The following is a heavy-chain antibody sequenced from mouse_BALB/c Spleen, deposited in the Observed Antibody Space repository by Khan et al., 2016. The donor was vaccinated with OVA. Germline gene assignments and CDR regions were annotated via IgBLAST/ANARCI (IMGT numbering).Heavy chain of an antibody. V-gene: IGHV1-63*01. Sequence: QVQLQQSGTELVRPGTSVKISCKASGYAFTNYWLGWVKQRPGHGLEWIGNIYPGSGHTYYNEKFKVKATLTADKSSSTAHMQVSSLTSDDSAVYFCARSGGYSYYWYFDVWGAGTTVTVSS. CDR1: GYAFTNYW. CDR2: IYPGSGHT. D-gene: IGHD2-3*01. J-gene: IGHJ1*01. CDR3: ARSGGYSYYWYFDV.